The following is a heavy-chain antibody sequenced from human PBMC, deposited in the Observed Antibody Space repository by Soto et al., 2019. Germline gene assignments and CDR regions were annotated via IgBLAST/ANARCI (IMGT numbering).Heavy chain of an antibody. Sequence: QVQLQESGPGLIKPSQTLSLTCTVSGGSFSSGGYYWSGIRQHPGKGLEWIAYMFYSGTTYYNPSLKSRVTVSMDTSKDQFSLNLRSLTAADTAVYYCARATIFGVVYDVLDIWGQGTLVTVSS. V-gene: IGHV4-31*03. CDR1: GGSFSSGGYY. CDR3: ARATIFGVVYDVLDI. CDR2: MFYSGTT. D-gene: IGHD3-3*01. J-gene: IGHJ3*02.